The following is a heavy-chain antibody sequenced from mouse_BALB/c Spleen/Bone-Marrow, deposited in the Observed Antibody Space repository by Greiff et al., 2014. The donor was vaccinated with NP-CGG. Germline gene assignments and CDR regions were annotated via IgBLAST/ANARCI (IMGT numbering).Heavy chain of an antibody. CDR2: INPNSDYT. CDR3: AREVYGSWFAY. Sequence: QVQLQQSGAELARPGASVKMSCKASGYTFTYYTMYWVKQRPGQGLEWIGYINPNSDYTNYNQKFKDKATLTADKSSSTAYMQLSSLTSEDSAVYSCAREVYGSWFAYWGQGTLVTVSA. D-gene: IGHD2-2*01. J-gene: IGHJ3*01. CDR1: GYTFTYYT. V-gene: IGHV1-4*01.